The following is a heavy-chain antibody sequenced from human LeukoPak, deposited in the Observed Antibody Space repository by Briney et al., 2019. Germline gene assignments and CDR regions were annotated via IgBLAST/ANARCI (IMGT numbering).Heavy chain of an antibody. CDR2: IYTGGTT. Sequence: PGGSLRLSCAASGFSVSSNYMNWVRQAPGKGLEWVSAIYTGGTTYYADSVKGRFTISRDNSKNTLYLQMNSLRAEDTAVYYCATWVSLDYWGQGTLVTVSS. D-gene: IGHD3-16*01. J-gene: IGHJ4*02. V-gene: IGHV3-66*02. CDR3: ATWVSLDY. CDR1: GFSVSSNY.